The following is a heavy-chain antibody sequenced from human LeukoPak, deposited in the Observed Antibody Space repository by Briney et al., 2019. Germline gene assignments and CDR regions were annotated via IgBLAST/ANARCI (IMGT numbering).Heavy chain of an antibody. CDR3: ARGGESGYYSPY. J-gene: IGHJ4*02. CDR2: MNPNSGNT. Sequence: ASVKVSCKTSGYTFTSYDINWVRQATGQGLEWMGWMNPNSGNTGYAQKFQGRVTMTRNTSISTAYMELSSLRSEDTAVYYCARGGESGYYSPYWGQGTLVTVSS. D-gene: IGHD3-22*01. CDR1: GYTFTSYD. V-gene: IGHV1-8*01.